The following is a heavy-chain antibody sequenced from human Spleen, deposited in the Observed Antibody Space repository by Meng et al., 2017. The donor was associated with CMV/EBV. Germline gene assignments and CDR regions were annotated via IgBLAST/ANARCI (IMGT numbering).Heavy chain of an antibody. V-gene: IGHV4-39*01. CDR1: GGSISSRSYY. CDR3: AKSSSYYGDCFDP. CDR2: IYYSGSP. J-gene: IGHJ5*02. D-gene: IGHD2-15*01. Sequence: VSGGSISSRSYYWGWIRQPPGKGLEWIGSIYYSGSPYYNPSLQSRVTISVDTSKIQFSLKLTSVTAADTAVYYCAKSSSYYGDCFDPWGQGTLVTVSS.